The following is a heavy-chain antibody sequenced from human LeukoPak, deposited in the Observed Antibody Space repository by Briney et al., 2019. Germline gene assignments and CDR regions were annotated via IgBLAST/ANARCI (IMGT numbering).Heavy chain of an antibody. CDR3: AKDHGSSDWYYFDY. V-gene: IGHV3-20*04. D-gene: IGHD6-13*01. J-gene: IGHJ4*02. CDR1: GFTFDDYG. Sequence: GGSLRLSCVASGFTFDDYGMSWVRQAPGKGLEWVSGINWNGGSTGYADSVKGRFTISRDNSKNTLYLQMNTLRADDTAVYYCAKDHGSSDWYYFDYWGQGTLVTVSS. CDR2: INWNGGST.